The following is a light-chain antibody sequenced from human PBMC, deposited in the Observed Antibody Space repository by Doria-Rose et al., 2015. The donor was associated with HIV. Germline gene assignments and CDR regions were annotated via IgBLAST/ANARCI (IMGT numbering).Light chain of an antibody. Sequence: PGTLSLSPGERATLSCRTSQTVSSNYLAWHQQKPGQAPRLLIYGASSRATGIPDRFSGSGSGTDFTLTISRLEPEDFAVYYCQQYDNSPPYTFGQGTRLVIK. CDR1: QTVSSNY. CDR2: GAS. CDR3: QQYDNSPPYT. J-gene: IGKJ2*01. V-gene: IGKV3-20*01.